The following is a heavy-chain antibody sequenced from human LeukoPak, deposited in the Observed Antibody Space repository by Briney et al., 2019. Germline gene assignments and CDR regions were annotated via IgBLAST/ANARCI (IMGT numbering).Heavy chain of an antibody. CDR2: ISAYNGNT. V-gene: IGHV1-18*04. J-gene: IGHJ4*02. CDR3: ARDDYDFWSGYPAPIDY. CDR1: GYTFINYY. D-gene: IGHD3-3*01. Sequence: ASVKVSCKASGYTFINYYMHWVRQAPGQGLEWMGWISAYNGNTNYAQKLQGRVTMTTDTSTSTAYMELRSLRSDDTAVYYCARDDYDFWSGYPAPIDYWGQGTLVTVSS.